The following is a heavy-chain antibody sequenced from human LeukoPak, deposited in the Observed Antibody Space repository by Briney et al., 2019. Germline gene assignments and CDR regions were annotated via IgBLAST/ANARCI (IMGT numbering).Heavy chain of an antibody. J-gene: IGHJ4*02. CDR3: ARAPSMILPYYFDS. D-gene: IGHD3-22*01. CDR2: VSYSGST. V-gene: IGHV4-59*01. Sequence: PSETLSLTCTVSNSSISPFFWSWLRQPPGTGLEWIGYVSYSGSTYYNSSLGSRVTISVDTSKIQFSLQLTSVTAADTAVYYCARAPSMILPYYFDSWGQGTLVTVSS. CDR1: NSSISPFF.